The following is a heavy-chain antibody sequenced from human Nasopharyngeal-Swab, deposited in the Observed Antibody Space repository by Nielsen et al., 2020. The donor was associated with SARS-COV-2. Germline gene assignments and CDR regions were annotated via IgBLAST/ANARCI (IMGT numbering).Heavy chain of an antibody. J-gene: IGHJ4*02. Sequence: GGSLRLSCAASGFTFSTYAMAWVRQAPGQGLEWVSAISGSTGRTYYADSVQGRFAISRDNSKNTLSLQMDSLRAEDTAVYYCTRGRKYGSGNYYFDYWGQGTLVAVSS. CDR1: GFTFSTYA. CDR3: TRGRKYGSGNYYFDY. V-gene: IGHV3-23*01. CDR2: ISGSTGRT. D-gene: IGHD3-10*01.